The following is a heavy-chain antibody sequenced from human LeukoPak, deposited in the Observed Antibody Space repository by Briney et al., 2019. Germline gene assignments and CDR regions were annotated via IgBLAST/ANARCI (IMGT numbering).Heavy chain of an antibody. CDR1: GFTFSSYA. J-gene: IGHJ6*04. CDR2: ISYDGSNK. Sequence: QPGRSLRLSCAASGFTFSSYAMHWVRQAPGKGLEWVAVISYDGSNKYYADSVKGRFTISRDNSKNTLYLQINSLRAEDTAVYYCAGDKQLGSLGDYYYGMDVWGKGTTVTVSS. V-gene: IGHV3-30*04. CDR3: AGDKQLGSLGDYYYGMDV. D-gene: IGHD5-18*01.